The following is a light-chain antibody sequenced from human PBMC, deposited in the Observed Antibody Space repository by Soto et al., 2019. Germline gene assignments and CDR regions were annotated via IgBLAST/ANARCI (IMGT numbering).Light chain of an antibody. J-gene: IGKJ1*01. V-gene: IGKV3-20*01. CDR2: GAS. CDR3: QQYVSSVT. Sequence: EIVLTQSAGFLSLSPGERATLSYRASQSVDSSFFAWYQKKPGQAPRLLIYGASKRATGIPDRFSGSGSGTDFTLTISRLEPEDFAVYYCQQYVSSVTFGQGTKVEIK. CDR1: QSVDSSF.